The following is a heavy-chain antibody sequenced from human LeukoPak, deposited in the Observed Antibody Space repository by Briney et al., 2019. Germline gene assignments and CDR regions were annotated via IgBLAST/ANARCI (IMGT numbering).Heavy chain of an antibody. J-gene: IGHJ4*02. CDR3: ARAIQFGGYFDY. CDR2: ISSSSSYI. Sequence: GGSLRLSCAASGFTFSSYSMNWVRQAPGKGLEWVSSISSSSSYIYYADSVKGRFTISRDNAKNSLYLQMNSLRPEDTAVYYCARAIQFGGYFDYWGQGTLVTVST. CDR1: GFTFSSYS. D-gene: IGHD2-15*01. V-gene: IGHV3-21*04.